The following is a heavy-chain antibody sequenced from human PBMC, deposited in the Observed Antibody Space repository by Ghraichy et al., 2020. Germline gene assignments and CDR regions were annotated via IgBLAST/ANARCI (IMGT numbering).Heavy chain of an antibody. CDR1: GGSISSGGYY. Sequence: SETLSLTCTVSGGSISSGGYYWSWIRQHPGKGLEWIGYIYYSGSTYYNPSLKSRVTISVDTSKNQFSLKLSSVTAADTAVYYCARGARGSWYPLFDYWGQGTLVTVSS. CDR3: ARGARGSWYPLFDY. CDR2: IYYSGST. J-gene: IGHJ4*02. V-gene: IGHV4-31*03. D-gene: IGHD6-13*01.